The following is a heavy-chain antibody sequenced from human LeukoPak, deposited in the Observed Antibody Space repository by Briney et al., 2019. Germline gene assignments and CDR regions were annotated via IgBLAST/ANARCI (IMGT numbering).Heavy chain of an antibody. J-gene: IGHJ1*01. D-gene: IGHD6-19*01. CDR2: TSTSGGNT. CDR3: AKTVAGTGSFHH. CDR1: GFTFSNYA. Sequence: GGSLRLSCAASGFTFSNYAMTWVRQAPGKGLEWVSVTSTSGGNTYYADSVKGRFTVSRDNSKNTLYLQMNSLRAEDTAVYYCAKTVAGTGSFHHWGQGTLVTVSS. V-gene: IGHV3-23*01.